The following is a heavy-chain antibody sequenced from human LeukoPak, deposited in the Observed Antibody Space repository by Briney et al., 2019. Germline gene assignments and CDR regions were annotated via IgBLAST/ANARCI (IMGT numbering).Heavy chain of an antibody. CDR3: ARGRSSSWSSFDY. CDR1: GGSISSSNW. Sequence: PSETLSLTCAVSGGSISSSNWWNWVRQPPGKGLEWIGEIYHSGTTNYNPSLKSRVTISVDKSKNQFSLKLTSVTAADTAVYYCARGRSSSWSSFDYWGQGTLVTVSS. CDR2: IYHSGTT. D-gene: IGHD6-13*01. V-gene: IGHV4-4*02. J-gene: IGHJ4*02.